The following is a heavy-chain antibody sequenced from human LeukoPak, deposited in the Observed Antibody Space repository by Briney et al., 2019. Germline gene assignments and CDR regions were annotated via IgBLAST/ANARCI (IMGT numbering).Heavy chain of an antibody. Sequence: GASVKVSCKASGYTFTSYYMHWVRQAPGQGLEWMGIINPSSGSISYAQKFQGRVTVTRDTSTSTVYMELSSLRSEDTAVYYCARDGEMTTKLYYFDCWGQGTLVTVSS. CDR2: INPSSGSI. J-gene: IGHJ4*02. D-gene: IGHD5-24*01. CDR1: GYTFTSYY. V-gene: IGHV1-46*01. CDR3: ARDGEMTTKLYYFDC.